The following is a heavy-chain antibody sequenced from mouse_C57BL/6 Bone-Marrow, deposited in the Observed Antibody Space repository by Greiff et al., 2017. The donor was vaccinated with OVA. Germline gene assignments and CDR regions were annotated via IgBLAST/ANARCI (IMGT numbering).Heavy chain of an antibody. D-gene: IGHD4-1*02. CDR3: ANWYYFDY. V-gene: IGHV1-82*01. Sequence: QVHVKQSGPELVKPGASVKISCKASGYAFSSSWMNWVKQRPGKGLEWIGRIYPGDGDTNYNGKFKGKATLTADKSSSTAYMQLSSLTSEDSAVYFCANWYYFDYWGQGTTLTVSS. CDR1: GYAFSSSW. J-gene: IGHJ2*01. CDR2: IYPGDGDT.